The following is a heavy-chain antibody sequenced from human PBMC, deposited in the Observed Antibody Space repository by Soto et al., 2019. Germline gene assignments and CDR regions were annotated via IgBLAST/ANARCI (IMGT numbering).Heavy chain of an antibody. V-gene: IGHV1-46*01. Sequence: ASVKVYCQASGYSFPSYYMHWVRQAPGQGLEWMGIINLSGGSTSYAQKPQGRVTMTRDTSHRPVYMELSRLRSEDTAVYCCAETGSLGCSGGSSNCSARPHVFDVWGQGTMVTVSS. CDR2: INLSGGST. CDR1: GYSFPSYY. J-gene: IGHJ4*01. CDR3: AETGSLGCSGGSSNCSARPHVFDV. D-gene: IGHD2-15*01.